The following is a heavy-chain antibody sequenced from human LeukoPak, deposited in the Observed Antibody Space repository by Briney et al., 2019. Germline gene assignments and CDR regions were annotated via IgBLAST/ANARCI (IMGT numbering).Heavy chain of an antibody. CDR2: ISYDGSNK. V-gene: IGHV3-30*03. CDR3: ARGRSDAFDI. J-gene: IGHJ3*02. D-gene: IGHD3-10*01. CDR1: GFTFSSYS. Sequence: GGSLRLSCAASGFTFSSYSMNWVRQAPGKGLEWVAVISYDGSNKYYADSVKGRFTIPRDNSKNTLYLQMNSLRAEDTAVYYCARGRSDAFDIWGQGTMVTVSS.